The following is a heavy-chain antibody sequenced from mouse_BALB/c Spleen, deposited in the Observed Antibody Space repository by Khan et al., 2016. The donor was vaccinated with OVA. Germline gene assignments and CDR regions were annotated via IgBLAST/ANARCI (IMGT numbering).Heavy chain of an antibody. CDR1: GYSITSEYA. J-gene: IGHJ4*01. CDR2: ISSTGST. CDR3: ARALYYRYGYALDF. V-gene: IGHV3-2*02. Sequence: EVQLQESGPGLVKPSQSLSLTCTVTGYSITSEYAWNWIRQFPGNKLEWMGYISSTGSTSYNPSIKSRISITRDTSKNQFCLQLKSVTTEDTATYYCARALYYRYGYALDFWGRGTSVTVSS. D-gene: IGHD2-2*01.